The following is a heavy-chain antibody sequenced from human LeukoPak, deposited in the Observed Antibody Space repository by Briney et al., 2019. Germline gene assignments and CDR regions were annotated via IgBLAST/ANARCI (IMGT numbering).Heavy chain of an antibody. J-gene: IGHJ4*02. Sequence: GGSLRLSCSASGFTFPSYAMSWVRQAPGKGLNWVSAISDSGGSTYYADSVKGRFTISRDNSKNTLYLQMNSLRAEDTAVYYCAKRSDGYSGFDYWGQGTLVTLSS. CDR3: AKRSDGYSGFDY. V-gene: IGHV3-23*01. CDR2: ISDSGGST. CDR1: GFTFPSYA. D-gene: IGHD5-24*01.